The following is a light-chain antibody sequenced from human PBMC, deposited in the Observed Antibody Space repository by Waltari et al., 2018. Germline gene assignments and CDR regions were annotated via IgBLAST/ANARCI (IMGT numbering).Light chain of an antibody. V-gene: IGKV1-39*01. J-gene: IGKJ2*01. CDR1: QSISSY. CDR2: GAS. Sequence: DIQMTQSPSSLSASVGDRVTIACRASQSISSYLNWYQAKPGEAPRLLIFGASALQSGVPSRFSGSGSGESFTLTISSLQPEDFATYYCQQSYLTPFTFGQGTKLEIK. CDR3: QQSYLTPFT.